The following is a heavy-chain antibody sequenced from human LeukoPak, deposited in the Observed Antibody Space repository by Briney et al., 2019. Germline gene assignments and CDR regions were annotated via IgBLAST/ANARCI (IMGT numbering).Heavy chain of an antibody. CDR1: GGSISGYY. CDR3: ARRAAPPLYYYGSGSYYPTPFDY. J-gene: IGHJ4*02. D-gene: IGHD3-10*01. CDR2: IYDSGST. Sequence: SETLSLTCTVSGGSISGYYWSWIRQPPGKGLEWIGYIYDSGSTNYNPSLKSRVTISVDTSKNQFSLKLSSVTAADTAVYYCARRAAPPLYYYGSGSYYPTPFDYWGQGTLVTVSS. V-gene: IGHV4-59*12.